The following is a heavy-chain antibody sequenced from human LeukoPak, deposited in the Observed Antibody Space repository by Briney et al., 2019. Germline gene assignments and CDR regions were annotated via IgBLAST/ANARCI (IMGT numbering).Heavy chain of an antibody. D-gene: IGHD1-14*01. V-gene: IGHV4-38-2*02. CDR1: RYSISSGYF. CDR3: AKDNPVVWGAFDI. J-gene: IGHJ3*02. Sequence: SETLSLTCTVSRYSISSGYFWGWIRQPPGKGLEWIGSIYRNGSTYYNPSLKSQVTVSVDTSKNQFSLKLSSVTAADTAVYYCAKDNPVVWGAFDIWGQGTMVTVSS. CDR2: IYRNGST.